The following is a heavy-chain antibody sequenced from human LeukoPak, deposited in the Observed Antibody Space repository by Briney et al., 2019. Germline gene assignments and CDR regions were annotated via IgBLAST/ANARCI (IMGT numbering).Heavy chain of an antibody. J-gene: IGHJ5*02. CDR3: AREIDSRFDT. CDR1: GGSISTYY. CDR2: NYYSGTT. V-gene: IGHV4-59*01. D-gene: IGHD3-22*01. Sequence: SETLSLTCTVSGGSISTYYWSWIRQPAGKGLEWIGYNYYSGTTNYNPSLKTRVTISVDTSKNKFSLNLRHVTSADTAVYYCAREIDSRFDTWGQGALVIVSS.